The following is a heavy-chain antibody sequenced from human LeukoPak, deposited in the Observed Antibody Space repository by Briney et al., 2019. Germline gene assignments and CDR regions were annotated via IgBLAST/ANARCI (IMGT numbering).Heavy chain of an antibody. V-gene: IGHV3-11*06. Sequence: GGSLRLSCAASGFTFSDYYMTWIRRAPGKGLEWVSYISSSSSYTNDADSVKGRFTISRDNAKNSLYLQMNSLRAEDSAVYYCARVRGRQQLVYFDYWGQGTLVTVSS. CDR1: GFTFSDYY. J-gene: IGHJ4*02. D-gene: IGHD6-13*01. CDR3: ARVRGRQQLVYFDY. CDR2: ISSSSSYT.